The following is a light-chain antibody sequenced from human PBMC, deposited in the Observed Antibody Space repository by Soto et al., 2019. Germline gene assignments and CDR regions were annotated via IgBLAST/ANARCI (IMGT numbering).Light chain of an antibody. J-gene: IGLJ3*02. CDR2: EVN. V-gene: IGLV2-14*01. CDR1: NNDVGAYNY. CDR3: ASYTSSSTGV. Sequence: QSALTQPAAVSGSPGQSITISCTGSNNDVGAYNYVSWYQQHPGKAPKLIIYEVNNQPSGVSHRFSGSKSGNTASLTISGLQADDEADYYCASYTSSSTGVFGGGTKLTVL.